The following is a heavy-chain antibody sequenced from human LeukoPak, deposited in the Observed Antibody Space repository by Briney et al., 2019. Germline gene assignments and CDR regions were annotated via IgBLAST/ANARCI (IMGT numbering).Heavy chain of an antibody. J-gene: IGHJ6*03. CDR1: GFTFSSYG. CDR3: AKDTDAYGGDMDV. Sequence: PGRSLRLSCAASGFTFSSYGMHWVRQAPGKGLEWVAVIWYDGSNKYYADSVKDRFTISRDNSKNTLYLQMNSLRAADTAVYYCAKDTDAYGGDMDVWGKGTTVTVSS. CDR2: IWYDGSNK. V-gene: IGHV3-33*06. D-gene: IGHD3-16*01.